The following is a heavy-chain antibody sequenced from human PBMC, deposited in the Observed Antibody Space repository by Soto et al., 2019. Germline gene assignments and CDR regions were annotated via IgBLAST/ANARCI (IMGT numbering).Heavy chain of an antibody. CDR3: ARGPRYCSTTTCFSGVTWFDP. D-gene: IGHD2-2*01. V-gene: IGHV1-18*01. CDR1: GYTFSNYG. CDR2: ISLYSDGT. J-gene: IGHJ5*02. Sequence: EASVKVSCKTSGYTFSNYGITWVRQAPGQPLEWLGWISLYSDGTNYAQKFQGRVSMTTDTSTTTAYMELRSLRSDDTAVYYCARGPRYCSTTTCFSGVTWFDPWGQGTLVTVSS.